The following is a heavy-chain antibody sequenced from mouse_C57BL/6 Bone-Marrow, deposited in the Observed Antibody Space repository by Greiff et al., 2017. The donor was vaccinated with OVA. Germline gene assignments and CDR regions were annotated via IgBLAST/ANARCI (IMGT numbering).Heavy chain of an antibody. J-gene: IGHJ2*01. CDR3: AREVEYYGSSPLFDY. Sequence: EVQLQQSGAELVRPGSSVKMSCKTSGYTFTSYGINWVKQRPGQGLEWIGYIYIGSGYTEYNEKFKGKATLTSDKSSSTAYMQLSSLTSEDSAIYFCAREVEYYGSSPLFDYWGQGTTLTVSS. CDR2: IYIGSGYT. V-gene: IGHV1-58*01. CDR1: GYTFTSYG. D-gene: IGHD1-1*01.